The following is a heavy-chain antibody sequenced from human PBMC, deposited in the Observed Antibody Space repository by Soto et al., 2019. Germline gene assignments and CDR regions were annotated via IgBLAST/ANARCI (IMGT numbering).Heavy chain of an antibody. D-gene: IGHD3-9*01. V-gene: IGHV4-34*01. CDR1: GGSFSGYY. CDR2: INHSGST. Sequence: SETLSLTCAVYGGSFSGYYWSWIRQPPGKGLEWIGEINHSGSTNYNPSLKSRVTISVDTSKNQFSLKLSSVTAADTAVYYCARGQPPEDYDILTGYYNDPFDYWGQGTLVTVSS. CDR3: ARGQPPEDYDILTGYYNDPFDY. J-gene: IGHJ4*02.